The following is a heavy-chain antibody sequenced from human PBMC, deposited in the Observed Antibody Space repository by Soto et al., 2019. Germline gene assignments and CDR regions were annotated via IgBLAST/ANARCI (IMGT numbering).Heavy chain of an antibody. Sequence: EVQLVESGGGLVQPGGSLRLSCAASGFTFSSHWMHWVRQAPGKGLVWVSRINSDGSSTSYADSVKGRYTISRDNAKNTMYLQMNSLSVEDTAVYYCARGPLGSSGNYFVGDFWGQGTLVTVSS. CDR3: ARGPLGSSGNYFVGDF. CDR2: INSDGSST. V-gene: IGHV3-74*01. J-gene: IGHJ4*02. D-gene: IGHD1-26*01. CDR1: GFTFSSHW.